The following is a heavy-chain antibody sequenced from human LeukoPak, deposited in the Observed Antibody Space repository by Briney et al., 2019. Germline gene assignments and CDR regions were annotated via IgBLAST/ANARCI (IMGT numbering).Heavy chain of an antibody. Sequence: KAXGXXFTSYYMHWVRQAPGQGLGWMGILNPSGGSTSYAQKFQGRVTITRDMSTSRDYRGLSSLRSEDTAGYYFAGDGLAPWGQGTLVTVSS. CDR1: GXXFTSYY. CDR3: AGDGLAP. CDR2: LNPSGGST. V-gene: IGHV1-46*01. J-gene: IGHJ5*02.